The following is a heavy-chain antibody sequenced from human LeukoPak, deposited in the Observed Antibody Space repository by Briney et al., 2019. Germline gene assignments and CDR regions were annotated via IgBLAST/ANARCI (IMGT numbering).Heavy chain of an antibody. Sequence: ASVKVSCKASGYTFTGYYMHWVRQAPGQGLEWMGWINPNSGGTNYAQKLQGRVTMTTDTSTSTAYMELRSLRSDDTAVYYCARLGRLRYFDWLLQNWYFDLWGRGTLVTVSS. CDR3: ARLGRLRYFDWLLQNWYFDL. D-gene: IGHD3-9*01. CDR2: INPNSGGT. CDR1: GYTFTGYY. J-gene: IGHJ2*01. V-gene: IGHV1-2*02.